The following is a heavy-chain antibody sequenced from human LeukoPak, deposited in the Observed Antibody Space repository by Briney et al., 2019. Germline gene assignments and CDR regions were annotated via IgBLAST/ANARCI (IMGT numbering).Heavy chain of an antibody. CDR1: GFTFSSYA. CDR3: AKNQYYDFWSGYGGGYFDY. D-gene: IGHD3-3*01. Sequence: GGSLRLSCAASGFTFSSYAMSWVRQAPGKGLEWVSAISGSGGSTYYADSVKGRFTISRDNSKNTLYLQMNSLGAEDTAVYYCAKNQYYDFWSGYGGGYFDYWGQGTLVTVSS. J-gene: IGHJ4*02. CDR2: ISGSGGST. V-gene: IGHV3-23*01.